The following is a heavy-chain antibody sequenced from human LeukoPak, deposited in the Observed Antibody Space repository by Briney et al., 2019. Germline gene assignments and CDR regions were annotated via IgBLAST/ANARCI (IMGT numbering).Heavy chain of an antibody. CDR3: ARLPEDCSSTSCYRA. D-gene: IGHD2-2*02. J-gene: IGHJ5*02. CDR2: IIPIFGKA. V-gene: IGHV1-69*13. CDR1: GGTFSSYA. Sequence: SVTVSCKASGGTFSSYAISWVRQAPGQGLEWMGGIIPIFGKANYAQKFQGRGPITADESTSTAYMELSSLRSEDTAVYVCARLPEDCSSTSCYRAWGKGTLVIVSS.